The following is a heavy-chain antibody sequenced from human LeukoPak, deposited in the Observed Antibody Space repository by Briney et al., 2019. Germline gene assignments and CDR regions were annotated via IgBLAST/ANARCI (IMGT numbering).Heavy chain of an antibody. J-gene: IGHJ4*02. CDR3: ARRTTVSHEPFGY. CDR1: GGSISSSSYY. CDR2: IYYSGST. V-gene: IGHV4-39*01. Sequence: SETLSLTCTVSGGSISSSSYYWGWIRQPPGKGLEWIGSIYYSGSTYYNPSLKSRVTISVDTSKNQFSLKLSSVTAADTAVYYCARRTTVSHEPFGYWGQGTLVTVSS. D-gene: IGHD4-11*01.